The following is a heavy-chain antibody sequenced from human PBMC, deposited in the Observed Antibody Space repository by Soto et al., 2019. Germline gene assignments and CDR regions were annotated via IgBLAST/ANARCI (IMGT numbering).Heavy chain of an antibody. Sequence: PGGSLRLSGAASGFTFSSYSMSWVRQAPGKGLEWVSAISGSGVSTYYADSVKGPFTISRDNSKNTLYLQMNSLRAEDTAVYYCAKGIAIVVVPAAIGGMDVFGQGTTVTFCS. CDR2: ISGSGVST. D-gene: IGHD2-2*01. CDR1: GFTFSSYS. CDR3: AKGIAIVVVPAAIGGMDV. V-gene: IGHV3-23*01. J-gene: IGHJ6*02.